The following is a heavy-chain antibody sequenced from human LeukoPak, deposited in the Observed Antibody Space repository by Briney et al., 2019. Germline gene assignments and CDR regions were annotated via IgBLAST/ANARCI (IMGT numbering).Heavy chain of an antibody. Sequence: SETLSLTCTVSGGSISSYYWSWIRQPPGKGLEWIGYIYYSGSSNYNPSLESRVIITVETSTNQFSLQLSSVAADDTAVYYCARGPPGLQCGGDCYSIGYWGQGTLVTVSS. V-gene: IGHV4-59*12. D-gene: IGHD2-21*02. J-gene: IGHJ4*02. CDR2: IYYSGSS. CDR1: GGSISSYY. CDR3: ARGPPGLQCGGDCYSIGY.